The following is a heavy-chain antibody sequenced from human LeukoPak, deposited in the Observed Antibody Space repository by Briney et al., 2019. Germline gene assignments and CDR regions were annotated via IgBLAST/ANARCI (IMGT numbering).Heavy chain of an antibody. Sequence: GGSLRLSCAASGFPFNNFGMNWVRQGRGKGLEWVSYISSSSSTMSYADSVKGRFTISRDNAKNSLFLQMNSLRAEDTAVYYCARGGAARPDYWGQGSLVTVSS. CDR3: ARGGAARPDY. V-gene: IGHV3-48*01. CDR1: GFPFNNFG. CDR2: ISSSSSTM. J-gene: IGHJ4*02. D-gene: IGHD6-6*01.